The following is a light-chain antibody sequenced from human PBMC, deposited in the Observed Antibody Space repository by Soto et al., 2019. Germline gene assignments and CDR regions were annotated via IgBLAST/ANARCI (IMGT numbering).Light chain of an antibody. J-gene: IGKJ5*01. CDR2: DAS. Sequence: EIVMTQSPATLSVSPGERATLSCRASQSVFSSLAWYQQKPGLAPRLLIYDASNRATGIPARFSGSGSGTDFTLTISSLEPEDFAVYYCKQRSNWPITFGQGTRLEI. CDR3: KQRSNWPIT. CDR1: QSVFSS. V-gene: IGKV3-11*01.